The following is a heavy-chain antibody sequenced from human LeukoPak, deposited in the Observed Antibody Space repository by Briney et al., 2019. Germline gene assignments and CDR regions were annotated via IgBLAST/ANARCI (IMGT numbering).Heavy chain of an antibody. D-gene: IGHD3-10*01. CDR1: GGSIRSNSYY. CDR2: IYFSGNT. J-gene: IGHJ6*03. Sequence: SETLSLTCTVSGGSIRSNSYYWGWIRPPPGKGLEWIGSIYFSGNTYYNPSLKSRVTISVDTSKNQFSLKLSSVTAADTAVYYCATGSSRYYYYMDVWGKGTTVTVSS. CDR3: ATGSSRYYYYMDV. V-gene: IGHV4-39*01.